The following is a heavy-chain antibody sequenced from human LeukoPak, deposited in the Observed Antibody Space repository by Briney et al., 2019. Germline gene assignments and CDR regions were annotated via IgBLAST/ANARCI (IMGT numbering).Heavy chain of an antibody. CDR1: GGSIRSSSYY. V-gene: IGHV4-39*01. Sequence: SETLSLTCTVSGGSIRSSSYYWGGIRPPPGKGLEWIGSIYYSGSTYYNPSLKSRVTISVDTSKNQVSLRLSSVTAADTAVYYCASGHYDSSGYYYPFDYWGQGTLVTVSS. J-gene: IGHJ4*02. CDR3: ASGHYDSSGYYYPFDY. CDR2: IYYSGST. D-gene: IGHD3-22*01.